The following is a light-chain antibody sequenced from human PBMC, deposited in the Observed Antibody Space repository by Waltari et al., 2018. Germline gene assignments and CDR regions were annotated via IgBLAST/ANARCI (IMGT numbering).Light chain of an antibody. CDR3: SSYTSSSTYV. CDR2: DVS. V-gene: IGLV2-14*01. Sequence: QSALTQPASVSGSPGQSITISCTGTSSYIGAYNYVSWYQKNPGKAPKVMIYDVSNRPPGVSSRFSGSKSGNTASLTISGLQAEDEADYYCSSYTSSSTYVFGSGTMVTVL. J-gene: IGLJ1*01. CDR1: SSYIGAYNY.